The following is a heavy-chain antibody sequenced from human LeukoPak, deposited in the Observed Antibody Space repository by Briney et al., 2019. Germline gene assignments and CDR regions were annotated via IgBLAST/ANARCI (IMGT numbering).Heavy chain of an antibody. Sequence: ASVKVSCKASGYTFTGYYMHWVRQAPGQGLEWMGWINPNSGGTNYAQKFQGRVTMTRDTSISTAYMELSRLRSDDTAVYYCARASKSSGWAFDYWGQGALVTVSS. V-gene: IGHV1-2*02. CDR3: ARASKSSGWAFDY. CDR2: INPNSGGT. D-gene: IGHD6-19*01. CDR1: GYTFTGYY. J-gene: IGHJ4*02.